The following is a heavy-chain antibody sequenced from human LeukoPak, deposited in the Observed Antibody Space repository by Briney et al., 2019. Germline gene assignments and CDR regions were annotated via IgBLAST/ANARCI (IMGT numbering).Heavy chain of an antibody. Sequence: GRSLRLSCAASGFTFSSYAMHWVRQAPGKGLEWVAVISYDGSNKYYADSVKGRFTISRDNSKNTLYLQMNSLRAEDTAVYYCARLARVRCGGDCNGVDYWGQGTLVTVSS. CDR3: ARLARVRCGGDCNGVDY. CDR1: GFTFSSYA. J-gene: IGHJ4*02. CDR2: ISYDGSNK. D-gene: IGHD2-21*02. V-gene: IGHV3-30-3*01.